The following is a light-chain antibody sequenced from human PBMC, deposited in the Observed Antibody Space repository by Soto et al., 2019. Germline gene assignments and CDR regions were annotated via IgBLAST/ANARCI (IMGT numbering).Light chain of an antibody. CDR2: DVS. CDR3: CSYKSSTSLV. J-gene: IGLJ1*01. CDR1: SSDFGGYNY. V-gene: IGLV2-14*01. Sequence: QSVLAQPASVSGSPGQSITISCTGTSSDFGGYNYVSWYQQHPGRAPKVLIYDVSNRPAGVSDRFSGSRSGNTASLTISRLHSEDEADYYFCSYKSSTSLVFGTGTKV.